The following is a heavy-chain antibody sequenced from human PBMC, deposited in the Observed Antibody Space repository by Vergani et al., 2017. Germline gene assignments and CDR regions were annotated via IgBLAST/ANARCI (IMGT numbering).Heavy chain of an antibody. CDR2: IKEDGSEK. V-gene: IGHV3-7*01. J-gene: IGHJ6*03. CDR3: ARXVGFGVVPSYYYYYMDV. D-gene: IGHD3-3*01. CDR1: GFTFSSYW. Sequence: EVQLVESGGGLVQPGGSLRLSCAASGFTFSSYWMSWVRQAPGKGLEWVANIKEDGSEKYYVEFVKGRFTISRDTANNSLYLQMNSLRAEDTAVYYCARXVGFGVVPSYYYYYMDVWGKGTTVTVSS.